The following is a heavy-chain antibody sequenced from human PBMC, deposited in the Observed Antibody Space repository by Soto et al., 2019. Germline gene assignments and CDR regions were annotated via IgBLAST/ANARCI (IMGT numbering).Heavy chain of an antibody. CDR2: INGDGSDT. CDR3: ARDQTTGDWFDA. V-gene: IGHV3-74*03. Sequence: EVQLVESGGGLVQPGGSLRLSCGASGFDFNDYWMHWVRQVPGKGLVWVSRINGDGSDTKYADSVKGRFTISRDNAKNTVYLKMNSLRAEDTAVYYCARDQTTGDWFDAWGQGTLVTVSS. D-gene: IGHD4-17*01. CDR1: GFDFNDYW. J-gene: IGHJ5*02.